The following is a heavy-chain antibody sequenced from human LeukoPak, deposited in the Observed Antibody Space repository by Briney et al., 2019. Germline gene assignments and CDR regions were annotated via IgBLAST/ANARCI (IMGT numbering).Heavy chain of an antibody. CDR2: IRGSGGNT. CDR3: AKDRRITMAGTVDYFDY. J-gene: IGHJ4*02. CDR1: GFTFNNYA. D-gene: IGHD6-19*01. V-gene: IGHV3-23*01. Sequence: GGSLRLSCAASGFTFNNYAMSWVRQAPGKGLEWVSSIRGSGGNTYYADSVKGRFTISRDNSKNTLYLQMNSLRAADTAVYYCAKDRRITMAGTVDYFDYWGQGTLVTVSS.